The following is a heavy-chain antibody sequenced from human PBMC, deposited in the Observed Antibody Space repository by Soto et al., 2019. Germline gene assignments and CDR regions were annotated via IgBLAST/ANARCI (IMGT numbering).Heavy chain of an antibody. CDR1: GFTFGDYT. Sequence: EVQLLESGGGLVKPGRTLRLSCTASGFTFGDYTMAWFRQAPGGGLEWVSFIRSKADGGTTEYAASVKGRFTISRDDSKSIAYLQMNRLQSEDTAVYYCARDVASYDYGDFYGMDVWGQGTTVTVSS. D-gene: IGHD4-17*01. CDR3: ARDVASYDYGDFYGMDV. V-gene: IGHV3-49*05. CDR2: IRSKADGGTT. J-gene: IGHJ6*02.